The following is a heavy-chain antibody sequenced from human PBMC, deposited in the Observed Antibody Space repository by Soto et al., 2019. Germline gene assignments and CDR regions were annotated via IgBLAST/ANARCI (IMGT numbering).Heavy chain of an antibody. Sequence: QVRLVQSGAEVKKPGASVKVSCEAAGYTFTIHDINWVRQAAGQGLEWMGWMNPRSGNSGFAQKFQGRVTMTRDTSKSTAYMELDSLRSEDTAVYYCVRARNMDVWGNGTTVTVSS. J-gene: IGHJ6*03. CDR1: GYTFTIHD. CDR3: VRARNMDV. V-gene: IGHV1-8*01. CDR2: MNPRSGNS.